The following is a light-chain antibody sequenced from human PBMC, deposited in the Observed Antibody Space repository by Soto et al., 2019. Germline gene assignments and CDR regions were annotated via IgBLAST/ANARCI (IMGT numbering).Light chain of an antibody. CDR3: QQYGSYPWT. CDR1: HSINTW. CDR2: NAS. Sequence: DIQMTQSPSTLSASVGDRVTITCRASHSINTWLACYQQRTGKAPKVLLYNASNRARGVPSRFSGSGSGTEFTLTISRLQPDDFAIYYCQQYGSYPWTFGQGTKVEIK. V-gene: IGKV1-5*03. J-gene: IGKJ1*01.